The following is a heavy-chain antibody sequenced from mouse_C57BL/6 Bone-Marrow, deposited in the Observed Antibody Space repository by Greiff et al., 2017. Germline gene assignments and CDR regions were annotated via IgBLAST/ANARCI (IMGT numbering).Heavy chain of an antibody. D-gene: IGHD2-4*01. J-gene: IGHJ1*03. CDR1: GYTFTDYE. V-gene: IGHV1-15*01. CDR3: TRWRITRRYFDV. CDR2: IDPETGGT. Sequence: VQLQQSGAELVRPGASVTLSCKASGYTFTDYEMHWVKQTPVHGLEWIGAIDPETGGTAYNQKFKGKAILTADKSSSTAYMELRSLTSEDSAVYYCTRWRITRRYFDVWGTGTTVTVSS.